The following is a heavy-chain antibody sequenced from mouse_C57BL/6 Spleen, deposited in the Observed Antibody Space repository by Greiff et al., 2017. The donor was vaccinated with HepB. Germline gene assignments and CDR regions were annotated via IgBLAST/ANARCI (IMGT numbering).Heavy chain of an antibody. J-gene: IGHJ3*01. D-gene: IGHD2-5*01. CDR1: GYTFTGYW. CDR2: ILPGSGST. CDR3: ARKDYSNYVAY. Sequence: QVQLKESGAELMKPGASVKLSCKATGYTFTGYWIEWVKQRPGHGLEWIGEILPGSGSTNYNEKFKGKATFTADTSSNTAYMQLSSLTTEDSAIYYCARKDYSNYVAYWGQGTLVTVSA. V-gene: IGHV1-9*01.